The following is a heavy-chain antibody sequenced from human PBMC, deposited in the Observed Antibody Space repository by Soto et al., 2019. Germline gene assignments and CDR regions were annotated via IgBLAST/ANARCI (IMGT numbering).Heavy chain of an antibody. D-gene: IGHD3-22*01. J-gene: IGHJ6*02. V-gene: IGHV1-2*02. CDR3: ARGGPYYYDSSGYPEDYYGMDV. Sequence: ASVKVSCKASGYTFTGYYMHWVRQAPGQGLEWMGWINPNSGGTNYAQKFQGRVTMTRDTSISTAYMELSRLRSDDTAVYYCARGGPYYYDSSGYPEDYYGMDVWGQGTTVTVSS. CDR1: GYTFTGYY. CDR2: INPNSGGT.